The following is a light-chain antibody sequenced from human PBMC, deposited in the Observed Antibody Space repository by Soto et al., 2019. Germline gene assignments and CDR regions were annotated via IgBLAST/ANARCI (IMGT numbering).Light chain of an antibody. CDR1: QSVFYSSNNKNY. V-gene: IGKV4-1*01. CDR2: WAS. CDR3: QQYYSSPPT. J-gene: IGKJ1*01. Sequence: DIVMTQSPDSLAVSLGERATINCKSSQSVFYSSNNKNYLSWYQQRPGQPPKLLFYWASTRESGVPDRFSGSGSGRHFTLTITSLQAEDVAVYFCQQYYSSPPTFGQGTKVDIK.